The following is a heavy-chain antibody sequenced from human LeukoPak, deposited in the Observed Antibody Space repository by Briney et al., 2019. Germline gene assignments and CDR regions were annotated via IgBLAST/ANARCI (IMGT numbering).Heavy chain of an antibody. CDR3: ARGPGALLH. J-gene: IGHJ4*02. D-gene: IGHD3-10*01. Sequence: PSETLSLTCTVSGGSISSGGYYWSWIRQHPGKGLEWIGYIYYSGSTYYSPSLKSRVTISVDTSKNQFSLKLSSVTPEDTAVYYCARGPGALLHWGQGILVTVSS. CDR1: GGSISSGGYY. V-gene: IGHV4-31*03. CDR2: IYYSGST.